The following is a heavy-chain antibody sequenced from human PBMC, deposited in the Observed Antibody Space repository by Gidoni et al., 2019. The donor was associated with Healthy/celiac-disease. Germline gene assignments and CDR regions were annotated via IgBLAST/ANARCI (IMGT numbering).Heavy chain of an antibody. CDR2: INHSGST. Sequence: QVQLQQWGAGLLKPPEPLSLTCVVHGGSFSGYYWSWLRQPPGKGLEWIGEINHSGSTNYNPSLKSRVTISVDTCKDQFSMKLSSMTAANAAVYYWAGIHYDYIWGSYRPRAYFDYWGQGTLVTVSS. J-gene: IGHJ4*02. CDR1: GGSFSGYY. V-gene: IGHV4-34*01. CDR3: AGIHYDYIWGSYRPRAYFDY. D-gene: IGHD3-16*02.